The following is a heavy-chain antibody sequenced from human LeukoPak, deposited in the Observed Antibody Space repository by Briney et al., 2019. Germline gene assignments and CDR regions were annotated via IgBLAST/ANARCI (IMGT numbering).Heavy chain of an antibody. CDR3: ARHYGP. Sequence: SETLSLTCAVYGGSFSGYYWSWIRQPPGKGLEWIGSIYDSGSTYYNPSLKSRVTITVDTSKNQFSLKLNSVTAADTAVYYCARHYGPWGQGTLVTVSS. J-gene: IGHJ5*02. CDR2: IYDSGST. D-gene: IGHD3-16*01. V-gene: IGHV4-34*01. CDR1: GGSFSGYY.